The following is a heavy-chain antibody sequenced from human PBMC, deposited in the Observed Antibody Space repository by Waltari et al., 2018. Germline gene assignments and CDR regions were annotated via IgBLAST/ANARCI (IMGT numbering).Heavy chain of an antibody. V-gene: IGHV3-7*01. D-gene: IGHD6-13*01. Sequence: EVQLVESGGGLVQPGGSLSLSCAGSGFTFSTYWMSWVRQAPGKGLEWVANIKPDGSEKYYVDSVKGRFTISRDNAKNSLYLQMDSLRAEDTAVYYCARTLRQSSSWYGYWGQGTLVTVSS. CDR1: GFTFSTYW. J-gene: IGHJ4*02. CDR3: ARTLRQSSSWYGY. CDR2: IKPDGSEK.